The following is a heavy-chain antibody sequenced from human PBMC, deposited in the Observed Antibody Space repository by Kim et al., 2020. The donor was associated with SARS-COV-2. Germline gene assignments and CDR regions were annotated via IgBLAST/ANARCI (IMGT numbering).Heavy chain of an antibody. D-gene: IGHD2-8*01. CDR2: IHYIVTT. CDR3: ARAAAHGQIYPYYFNH. CDR1: GGYISIYY. V-gene: IGHV4-59*12. Sequence: SETLSLTCTVSGGYISIYYWGWIRQPPVQGLEWIGYIHYIVTTYYATSLKSRVPISIDTPRNQFSLNLSSVTAADTAVYYCARAAAHGQIYPYYFNHWG. J-gene: IGHJ4*01.